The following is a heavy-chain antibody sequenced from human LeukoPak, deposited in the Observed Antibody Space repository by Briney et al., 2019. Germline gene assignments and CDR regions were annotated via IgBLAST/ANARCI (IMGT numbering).Heavy chain of an antibody. J-gene: IGHJ5*02. Sequence: SETLSLTCIVSGGSISSDYWSWIRQPPGQGLEWIGYIHYSGSTNYNPSLKSRVTISLDMSKNQFSLKLNSVTAADTAVYYCAREGQWLPDWFDPWGQGTLVTVSS. CDR1: GGSISSDY. CDR2: IHYSGST. CDR3: AREGQWLPDWFDP. D-gene: IGHD6-19*01. V-gene: IGHV4-59*01.